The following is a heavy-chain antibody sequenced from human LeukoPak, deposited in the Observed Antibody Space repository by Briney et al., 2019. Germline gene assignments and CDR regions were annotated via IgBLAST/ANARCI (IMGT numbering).Heavy chain of an antibody. CDR3: ARPMSRDGYQDAFDI. J-gene: IGHJ3*02. CDR2: IYYSGST. Sequence: SETLSLTCTVSGGSISSSSYYWGWIRRPPGKGLEWIGSIYYSGSTYYNPSLKSRVTISVDTSKNQFSLKLRPVTAADTAVYYCARPMSRDGYQDAFDIWGQGTMVTVSS. D-gene: IGHD5-24*01. V-gene: IGHV4-39*01. CDR1: GGSISSSSYY.